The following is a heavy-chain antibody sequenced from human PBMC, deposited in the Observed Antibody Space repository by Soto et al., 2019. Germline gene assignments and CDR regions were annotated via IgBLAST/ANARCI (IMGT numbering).Heavy chain of an antibody. CDR2: ISRSGST. V-gene: IGHV4-4*02. Sequence: ASETLSLTCAVSGDSINSSHWWNWVRQPPGKGLEWIGQISRSGSTNYNPSLTSRVTISVDKSKNHFSLKLTSVTAADTAVYFCARVSIPGRIVGPSGALDYWGQGALVTVSS. D-gene: IGHD1-26*01. CDR1: GDSINSSHW. CDR3: ARVSIPGRIVGPSGALDY. J-gene: IGHJ4*02.